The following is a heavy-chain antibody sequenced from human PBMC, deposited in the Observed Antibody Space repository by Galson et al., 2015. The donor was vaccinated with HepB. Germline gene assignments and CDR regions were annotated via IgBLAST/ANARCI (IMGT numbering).Heavy chain of an antibody. CDR3: ATQGGFSRWNGYNLGY. J-gene: IGHJ4*02. D-gene: IGHD5-24*01. CDR2: ISGSGDRT. Sequence: SLRLSCAGSRFTFSSPAMSWVRQAPGKGLEWVSGISGSGDRTYYADSVKGRFTISRDNSRNTLYLRLNNLSAEDTAVYYCATQGGFSRWNGYNLGYWGQGTLVTVSS. V-gene: IGHV3-23*01. CDR1: RFTFSSPA.